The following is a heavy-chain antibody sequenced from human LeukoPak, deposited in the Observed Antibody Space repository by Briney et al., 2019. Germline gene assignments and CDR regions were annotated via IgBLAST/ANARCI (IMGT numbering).Heavy chain of an antibody. J-gene: IGHJ4*02. CDR2: INFDGSAK. Sequence: GGSLRLSCAASGFTFSTDGIHWVRQAPGKRPEWVANINFDGSAKYYADSLKGRFTISRDNSENTLYLEMNSLRVEDTAVYYCAKGVSGNSFYLDYWGQGTLVTVSS. CDR3: AKGVSGNSFYLDY. CDR1: GFTFSTDG. D-gene: IGHD1-20*01. V-gene: IGHV3-30*02.